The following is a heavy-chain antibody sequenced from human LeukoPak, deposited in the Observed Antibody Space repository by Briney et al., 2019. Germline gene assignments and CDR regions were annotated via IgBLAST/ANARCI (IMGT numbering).Heavy chain of an antibody. CDR3: AKYSSGWSSLDY. Sequence: GGSLRLSCAASGFTFSSYAMSWVRQAPGKGREWVSAISGSGGSTYYADSVKGRFTISRDNSKNTLFLQMNSLRAEDTAVYYCAKYSSGWSSLDYWGQGTLVTVSS. J-gene: IGHJ4*02. CDR2: ISGSGGST. V-gene: IGHV3-23*01. D-gene: IGHD6-19*01. CDR1: GFTFSSYA.